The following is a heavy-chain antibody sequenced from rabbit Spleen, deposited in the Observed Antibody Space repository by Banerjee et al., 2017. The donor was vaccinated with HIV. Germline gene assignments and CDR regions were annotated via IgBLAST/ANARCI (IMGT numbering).Heavy chain of an antibody. CDR3: ARDTGSSFSSYGMDL. CDR1: GFTMSSSDW. D-gene: IGHD8-1*01. CDR2: IDPIFGTT. V-gene: IGHV1S45*01. Sequence: QEQLVESGGDLVKPGASLTLTCTASGFTMSSSDWIYWVRQAPGKGLEWIGYIDPIFGTTYYASWAKGRFTISKTSSTTVTLQMTSLTAADTATYFCARDTGSSFSSYGMDLWGPGTLVTVS. J-gene: IGHJ6*01.